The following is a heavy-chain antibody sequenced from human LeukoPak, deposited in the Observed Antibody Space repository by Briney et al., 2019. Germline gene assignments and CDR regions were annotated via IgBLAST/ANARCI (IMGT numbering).Heavy chain of an antibody. CDR1: GGXFSSYA. CDR2: IIPILGIA. V-gene: IGHV1-69*04. J-gene: IGHJ4*02. Sequence: SVKVSCKASGGXFSSYAISWVRQAPGQGLEWMGRIIPILGIANYAQKFQGRVTITADKSTSTAYMELSSLRSEDTAVYYCARDSGLGDLAPFDYWGQGTLVTVSS. CDR3: ARDSGLGDLAPFDY. D-gene: IGHD3-16*01.